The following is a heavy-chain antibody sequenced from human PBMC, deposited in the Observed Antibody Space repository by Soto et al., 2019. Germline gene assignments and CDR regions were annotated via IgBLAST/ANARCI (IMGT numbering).Heavy chain of an antibody. Sequence: EVRLVESGGGLVQPGRSLRLSCAGSGFSFDDYAMHWVRQAPGKGLEWVSGISWNSGSIDYVGSVKGRFTISRDNAKKSLYLQINSLRSEDTALYYCAKDMGAGGNSGLRPPLFYFGMDVWGQGTTVIVS. J-gene: IGHJ6*02. CDR1: GFSFDDYA. V-gene: IGHV3-9*01. CDR3: AKDMGAGGNSGLRPPLFYFGMDV. CDR2: ISWNSGSI. D-gene: IGHD2-21*02.